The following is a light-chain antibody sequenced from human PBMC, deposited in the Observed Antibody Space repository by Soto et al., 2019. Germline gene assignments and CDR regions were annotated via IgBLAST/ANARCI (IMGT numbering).Light chain of an antibody. CDR2: GAS. CDR1: QSVSSSY. J-gene: IGKJ3*01. CDR3: QQYGSSLFT. V-gene: IGKV3-20*01. Sequence: EIVLTQSPGTLSLSPGESATLSCRASQSVSSSYLAWYQQKPGQAPRLLIYGASSRATGIPDRFSGSGSGTDFTLTISRLEPEDFPVYYCQQYGSSLFTFGPGTKVDIK.